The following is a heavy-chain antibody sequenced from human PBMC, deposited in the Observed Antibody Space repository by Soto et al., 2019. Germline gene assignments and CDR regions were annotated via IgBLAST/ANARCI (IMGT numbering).Heavy chain of an antibody. CDR2: ISASGGST. J-gene: IGHJ4*02. V-gene: IGHV3-23*01. CDR1: GFTFSSYA. Sequence: EVQLLESGGGLVQPGGSLRLSCAASGFTFSSYAMSWVRQAPGKGLEWVSTISASGGSTYYADSVKGRFTISRDNSKNTLYLQMNSLRAEDTAVYYCAKGGYSYGFLFDYWGQGTLVTVSS. D-gene: IGHD5-18*01. CDR3: AKGGYSYGFLFDY.